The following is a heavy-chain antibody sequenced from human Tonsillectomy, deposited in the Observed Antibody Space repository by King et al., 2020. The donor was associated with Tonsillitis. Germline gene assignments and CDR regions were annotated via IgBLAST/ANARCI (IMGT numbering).Heavy chain of an antibody. CDR3: AREGGDDYKQGTKDFDY. Sequence: QLQESGPGLVKPSETLSLTCTVSGGSISSSSYFWGWIRQSPGKGLEWIGSIYYTGNTYYNPSLKSRVTISVDTSKNQFSLNLSSVTAADTAVYYCAREGGDDYKQGTKDFDYWGQGTLVTVSS. D-gene: IGHD5-24*01. CDR1: GGSISSSSYF. J-gene: IGHJ4*02. CDR2: IYYTGNT. V-gene: IGHV4-39*02.